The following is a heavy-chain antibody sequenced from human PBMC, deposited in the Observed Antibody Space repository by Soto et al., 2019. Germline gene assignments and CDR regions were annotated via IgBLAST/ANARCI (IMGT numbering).Heavy chain of an antibody. V-gene: IGHV3-33*01. CDR2: IWYDGSNK. CDR3: ARIQGYCSSTSCYGYYYYGMDV. J-gene: IGHJ6*02. Sequence: GGSLRLSCAASGFTFSSYGMHWVRQAPGKGLEWVAVIWYDGSNKYYADSVKGRFTISRDNSKNTLYLQMSSLRSEDTAVYYCARIQGYCSSTSCYGYYYYGMDVWGQGTTVTVSS. D-gene: IGHD2-2*01. CDR1: GFTFSSYG.